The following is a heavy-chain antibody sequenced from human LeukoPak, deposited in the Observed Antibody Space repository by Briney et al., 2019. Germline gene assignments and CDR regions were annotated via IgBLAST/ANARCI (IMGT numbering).Heavy chain of an antibody. V-gene: IGHV4-34*01. CDR2: INHSRGT. J-gene: IGHJ4*02. CDR3: AREDYYFDS. Sequence: SETLSLTCSVYGGSITAYYWSWIRQPPGKGLEWIREINHSRGTKYNPSLESRVTILLDACKNEFSLNLNSVTAADTAVYYCAREDYYFDSWGQGTPVTVSS. CDR1: GGSITAYY.